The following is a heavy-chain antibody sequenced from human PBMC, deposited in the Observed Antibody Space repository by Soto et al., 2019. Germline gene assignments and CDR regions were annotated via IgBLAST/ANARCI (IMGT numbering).Heavy chain of an antibody. CDR2: IYYSGST. CDR3: ARASPYSSGWDNWFDP. Sequence: SETLSLTCTFSGCSISSYYWSWIRQPPGKGLEWIGYIYYSGSTNYNPSLKSRVTISVDTSKNQFSLKLSSVTAADTAVYYCARASPYSSGWDNWFDPWGQGTLVTVSS. D-gene: IGHD6-19*01. CDR1: GCSISSYY. V-gene: IGHV4-59*01. J-gene: IGHJ5*02.